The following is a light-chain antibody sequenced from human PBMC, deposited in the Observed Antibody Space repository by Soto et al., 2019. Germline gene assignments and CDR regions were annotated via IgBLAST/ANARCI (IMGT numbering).Light chain of an antibody. CDR3: CSYAGSSTHVG. Sequence: QSVLTQPASVSGSPGQSITISCTGTSSDVGSYNLVSWYQQHPGKAPKLMVYEGSKRPSGVSNRFSGSKSGNTASLTISGLQAEDEADYYCCSYAGSSTHVGFGGGTQLTVL. J-gene: IGLJ2*01. CDR1: SSDVGSYNL. CDR2: EGS. V-gene: IGLV2-23*01.